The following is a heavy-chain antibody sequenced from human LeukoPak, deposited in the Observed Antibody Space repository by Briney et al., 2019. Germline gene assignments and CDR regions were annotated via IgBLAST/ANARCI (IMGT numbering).Heavy chain of an antibody. D-gene: IGHD2-2*01. CDR1: GFTFSSYA. CDR3: AREECSSTSCTSYFDY. Sequence: GGSLRLSCAASGFTFSSYAMHWVRQAPGKGLEWVAVISYDGSNKYYADSVKGRFTISRDNSKNMLYLQMNSLRAEDTAVYYCAREECSSTSCTSYFDYWGQGTLVTVSS. J-gene: IGHJ4*02. V-gene: IGHV3-30*04. CDR2: ISYDGSNK.